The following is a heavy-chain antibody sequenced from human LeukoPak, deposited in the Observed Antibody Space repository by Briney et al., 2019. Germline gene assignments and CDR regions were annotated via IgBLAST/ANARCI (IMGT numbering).Heavy chain of an antibody. J-gene: IGHJ4*02. Sequence: SETLSLTCAVYGGSFSGYYWNWIRQPPGKGLEWIGKINHDGSTNYNPSLKSRVTISVDTSKNQFSLKLSSVTAADTAVYYCASYLRTEWFDYWGQGTLVTVSS. CDR1: GGSFSGYY. V-gene: IGHV4-34*01. CDR2: INHDGST. D-gene: IGHD3-3*01. CDR3: ASYLRTEWFDY.